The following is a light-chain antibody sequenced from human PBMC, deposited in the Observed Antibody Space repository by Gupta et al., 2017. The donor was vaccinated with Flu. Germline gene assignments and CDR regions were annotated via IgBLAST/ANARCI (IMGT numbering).Light chain of an antibody. V-gene: IGKV1-5*03. CDR1: QSIVIW. CDR3: HQYDSYPLT. CDR2: KAS. J-gene: IGKJ4*01. Sequence: GERVSITCRASQSIVIWLAWYQQKPGGAPKLLIYKASSLESGVPSRFSGSGSGTEFTLTISSLQPDDFATYYCHQYDSYPLTVGGGTKVEIK.